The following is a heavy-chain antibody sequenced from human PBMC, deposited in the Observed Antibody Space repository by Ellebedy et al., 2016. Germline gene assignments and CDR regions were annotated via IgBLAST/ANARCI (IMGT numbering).Heavy chain of an antibody. D-gene: IGHD2-15*01. CDR3: ARDNWGGGSCYGC. CDR1: GGTFSSYA. V-gene: IGHV1-69*13. CDR2: IIPIFGTA. Sequence: SVKVSXKASGGTFSSYAISWVRQAPGQGLEWMGGIIPIFGTANYAQKFQGRVTITADESTSTAYMELSSLRSEDTAVYYCARDNWGGGSCYGCWGQGTLVTVSS. J-gene: IGHJ4*02.